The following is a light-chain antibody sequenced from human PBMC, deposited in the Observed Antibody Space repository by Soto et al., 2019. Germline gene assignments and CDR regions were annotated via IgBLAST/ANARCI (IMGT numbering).Light chain of an antibody. CDR1: QSVSSN. J-gene: IGKJ5*01. V-gene: IGKV3-15*01. CDR2: GAS. Sequence: EIVMTQSPATLSVSPGERATLSCRASQSVSSNLGWYQQKPGQAPRLLIYGASTRATGIPARFSGSGSGTEFTLTISSLQSEDFAGYYCQQYNQSSYTFGQGTRLEIK. CDR3: QQYNQSSYT.